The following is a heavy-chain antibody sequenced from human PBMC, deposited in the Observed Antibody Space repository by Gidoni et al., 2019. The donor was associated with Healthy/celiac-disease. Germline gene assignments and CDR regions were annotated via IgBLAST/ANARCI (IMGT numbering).Heavy chain of an antibody. CDR3: AKAMVYAIPYYGMDV. CDR2: ISGDGGST. D-gene: IGHD2-8*01. J-gene: IGHJ6*02. Sequence: EVQLVESGGGVVQPGGSLRLSCAASGFTFDDYAMHWVRQAPGKGLEWVSLISGDGGSTYYADSVKGRFTISRDNSKNSLYLQMNSLRTEDTALYYCAKAMVYAIPYYGMDVWGQGTTVTVSS. CDR1: GFTFDDYA. V-gene: IGHV3-43*02.